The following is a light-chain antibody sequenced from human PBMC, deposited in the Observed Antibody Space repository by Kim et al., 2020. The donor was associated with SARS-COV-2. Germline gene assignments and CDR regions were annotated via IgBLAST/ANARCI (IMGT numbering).Light chain of an antibody. CDR2: AAS. Sequence: DIQMTQSPSSLSASVEDRVTITCRASQSIHNFLNWYQQKPGKAPKLLIYAASSLQSGVPSGFSGSGSGTDFTLTISSLHLEDIATYYCQQSYSTPYTFGQGTKLEI. J-gene: IGKJ2*01. V-gene: IGKV1-39*01. CDR1: QSIHNF. CDR3: QQSYSTPYT.